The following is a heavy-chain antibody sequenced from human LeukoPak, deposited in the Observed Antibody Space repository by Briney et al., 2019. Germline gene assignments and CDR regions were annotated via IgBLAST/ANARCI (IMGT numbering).Heavy chain of an antibody. Sequence: GESLKISCRVSGYIFTSHWTGWVRQTPGKGLEWMGIIFPSDSDTRYSPSFQGQVTISVDNSISTAYLRWSSLKASDTAIYYCARRHCTGISCYWGFDYWGQGTLVTVSS. CDR3: ARRHCTGISCYWGFDY. CDR2: IFPSDSDT. V-gene: IGHV5-51*01. J-gene: IGHJ4*02. D-gene: IGHD2-15*01. CDR1: GYIFTSHW.